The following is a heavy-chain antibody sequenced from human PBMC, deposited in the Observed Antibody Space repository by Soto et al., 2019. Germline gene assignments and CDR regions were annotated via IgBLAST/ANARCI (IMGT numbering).Heavy chain of an antibody. CDR1: GYTFTGYY. CDR3: AKGGAIVAAGTRVYLYNAMDV. J-gene: IGHJ6*02. V-gene: IGHV1-2*02. CDR2: INPNSGDT. D-gene: IGHD1-26*01. Sequence: ASVKVSCKASGYTFTGYYVHWVRQAPGQGLERLGWINPNSGDTYLAQRFQGRVTMNRDTSIGTAYMELRGLTSDDTAEYYCAKGGAIVAAGTRVYLYNAMDVWGQGTTVTVSS.